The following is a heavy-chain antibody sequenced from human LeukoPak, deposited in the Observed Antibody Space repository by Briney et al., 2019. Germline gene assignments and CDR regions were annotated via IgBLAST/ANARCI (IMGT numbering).Heavy chain of an antibody. D-gene: IGHD5-18*01. CDR1: GFTFDDYA. J-gene: IGHJ4*02. CDR2: IWYDGSNK. V-gene: IGHV3-33*08. Sequence: QAGRSLRLSCAASGFTFDDYAMHWVRQAPGKGLEWVAVIWYDGSNKYYADSVKGRFTISRDNSKNTLYLQMNSLRAEDTAVYYCARDGAAMEFDYWGQGTLVTVSS. CDR3: ARDGAAMEFDY.